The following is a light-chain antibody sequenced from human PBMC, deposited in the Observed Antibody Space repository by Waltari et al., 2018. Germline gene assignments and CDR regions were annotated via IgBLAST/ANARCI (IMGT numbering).Light chain of an antibody. CDR3: QQYNNWPLT. Sequence: EIVMTQSPATLSVSPGERATLSCRASQSVSSNLAWYQQKPGQAPRLPIYGASTRANGIPARFSGGGSGTEFTLTISSLQSEDFTVYYCQQYNNWPLTFGGGTKVEIK. V-gene: IGKV3-15*01. CDR2: GAS. J-gene: IGKJ4*01. CDR1: QSVSSN.